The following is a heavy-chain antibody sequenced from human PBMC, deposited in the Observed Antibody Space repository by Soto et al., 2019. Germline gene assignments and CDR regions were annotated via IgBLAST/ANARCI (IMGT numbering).Heavy chain of an antibody. CDR2: INPSGGST. J-gene: IGHJ5*02. Sequence: GASVKVSCKASGYTFTSYYMHWVRQAPGQGLEWMGIINPSGGSTSYAQKFQGRVTMTRDTSTSTVYMELSSLRSEDTAVYYCARAETTVVASKVGSWFDPWGQGTPVTVSS. D-gene: IGHD4-17*01. CDR3: ARAETTVVASKVGSWFDP. CDR1: GYTFTSYY. V-gene: IGHV1-46*01.